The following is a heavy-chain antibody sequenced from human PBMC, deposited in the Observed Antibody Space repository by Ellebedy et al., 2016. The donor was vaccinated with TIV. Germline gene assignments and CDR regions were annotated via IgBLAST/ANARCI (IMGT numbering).Heavy chain of an antibody. J-gene: IGHJ5*02. CDR1: GYTFATYD. V-gene: IGHV1-8*02. CDR3: TRGGTKGENNWFDP. Sequence: AASVKVSCKASGYTFATYDVTWLRQATGQGLEWMGWMSPDTGKTGCAQKFQGRVTMTRNTSISTAYLELNSLTSEDTAVYYCTRGGTKGENNWFDPWGQGTLVIVSS. D-gene: IGHD3-10*01. CDR2: MSPDTGKT.